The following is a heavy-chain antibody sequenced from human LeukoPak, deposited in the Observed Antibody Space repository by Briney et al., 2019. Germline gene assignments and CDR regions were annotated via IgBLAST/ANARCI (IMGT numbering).Heavy chain of an antibody. J-gene: IGHJ4*02. V-gene: IGHV3-49*03. CDR1: GFTFTDYA. Sequence: GESLKISCVTSGFTFTDYAISWFRQAPEKGLEWVGFIRRIPSGGTTDYAASVKGRFTISRDNSKSIAYLQMNSLESEDTAMYYCTRGIGYTYGWSDWGQGTLVTVSS. D-gene: IGHD5-18*01. CDR3: TRGIGYTYGWSD. CDR2: IRRIPSGGTT.